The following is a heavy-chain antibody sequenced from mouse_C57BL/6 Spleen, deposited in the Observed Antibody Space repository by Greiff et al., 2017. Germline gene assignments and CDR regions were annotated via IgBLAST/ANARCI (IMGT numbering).Heavy chain of an antibody. D-gene: IGHD1-1*01. J-gene: IGHJ3*01. CDR3: ARDYGSSRGFAY. CDR1: GFTFSDSG. CDR2: ISSGSSTI. V-gene: IGHV5-17*01. Sequence: VQLQQSGGGLVKPGGSLTLSCAASGFTFSDSGMHLVRQAPEKGLALVAYISSGSSTIYYADTVKGRFTISRYNAKTTLCLQRTRLRSEDTAMYYCARDYGSSRGFAYWGQGTLVTVSA.